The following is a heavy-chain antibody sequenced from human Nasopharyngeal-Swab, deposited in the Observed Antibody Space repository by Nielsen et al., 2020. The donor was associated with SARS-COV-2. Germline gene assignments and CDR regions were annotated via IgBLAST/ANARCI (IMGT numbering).Heavy chain of an antibody. CDR2: ISGSGGST. D-gene: IGHD5-18*01. V-gene: IGHV3-23*01. CDR1: GFTFTNYA. Sequence: GESLKISCAASGFTFTNYAMSWVRQAPGKGLEWVSAISGSGGSTYYADSVKGRFTISRDNSKNTLYLQMNSLRAEDTAVYYCASRKGARGYSYGAFDYWGQGTLVTVSS. J-gene: IGHJ4*02. CDR3: ASRKGARGYSYGAFDY.